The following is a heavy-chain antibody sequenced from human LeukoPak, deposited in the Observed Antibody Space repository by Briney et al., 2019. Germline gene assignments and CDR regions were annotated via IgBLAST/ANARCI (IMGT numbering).Heavy chain of an antibody. V-gene: IGHV3-30*02. Sequence: GGSLRLSCAASGFTFSSYGMHWVRQAPGKGLEWVAFIRYDGSNKYYADSVKGRFTISRDNSKNTLYLQMNSLRAEDTAVYYCAKDQDYYYFDYWGQGTLVTVSS. J-gene: IGHJ4*02. CDR3: AKDQDYYYFDY. D-gene: IGHD2/OR15-2a*01. CDR1: GFTFSSYG. CDR2: IRYDGSNK.